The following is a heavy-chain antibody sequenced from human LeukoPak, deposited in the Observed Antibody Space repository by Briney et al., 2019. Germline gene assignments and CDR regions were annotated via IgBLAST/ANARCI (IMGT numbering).Heavy chain of an antibody. CDR3: ARDSSSSWYPPRGYFDY. V-gene: IGHV4-4*07. D-gene: IGHD6-13*01. Sequence: SETLSLTRTVSGGSLSSYHWSCIRQPAGKGLEWIGRIYTSGSTTYNPSLKSRVTMSVDTSKNQFSLKLSSVTAADTAVYYCARDSSSSWYPPRGYFDYWGQGTLVTVSS. CDR1: GGSLSSYH. J-gene: IGHJ4*02. CDR2: IYTSGST.